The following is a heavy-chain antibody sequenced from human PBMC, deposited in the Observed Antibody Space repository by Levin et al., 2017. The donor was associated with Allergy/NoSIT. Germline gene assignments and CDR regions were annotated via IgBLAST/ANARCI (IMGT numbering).Heavy chain of an antibody. CDR3: ARRDSDGSNSFDD. D-gene: IGHD4-23*01. Sequence: GESLKISCQASGYSFTSYWFGWVRQRPGKGLEWMGLIFPSDSDTRVSPAFRGQIIMSVDKSINTAYLQWSSLNVSDSAMYYCARRDSDGSNSFDDWGQGTLVTVSA. CDR2: IFPSDSDT. CDR1: GYSFTSYW. J-gene: IGHJ4*02. V-gene: IGHV5-51*01.